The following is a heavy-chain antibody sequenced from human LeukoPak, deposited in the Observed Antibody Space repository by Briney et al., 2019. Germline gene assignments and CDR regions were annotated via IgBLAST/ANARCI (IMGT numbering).Heavy chain of an antibody. CDR2: IHPGGTI. CDR1: VFTVSSKY. CDR3: AMYSSAWYAVY. Sequence: GGSLRLSCAASVFTVSSKYMGWVRQAPGKGLEWVSVIHPGGTIYYADSVKGTFTISRDNSKNTLYLEMNTLRVEDTAVYYCAMYSSAWYAVYWGQGTLVTVSS. J-gene: IGHJ4*02. D-gene: IGHD6-19*01. V-gene: IGHV3-66*01.